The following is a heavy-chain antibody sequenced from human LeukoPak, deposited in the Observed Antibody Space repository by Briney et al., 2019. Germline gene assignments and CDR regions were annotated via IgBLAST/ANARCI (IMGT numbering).Heavy chain of an antibody. J-gene: IGHJ4*02. D-gene: IGHD5-24*01. Sequence: GGSLRLSCAAPGFTFNSSAMSWVRQAPGKGLEWVSNISGSGSGGSTYYADSVKGRFTISRDNSKNTLYLQMNSLRAEDTAVYYCAKSGYNRFDYWGQGTLVTVSS. V-gene: IGHV3-23*01. CDR3: AKSGYNRFDY. CDR2: ISGSGSGGST. CDR1: GFTFNSSA.